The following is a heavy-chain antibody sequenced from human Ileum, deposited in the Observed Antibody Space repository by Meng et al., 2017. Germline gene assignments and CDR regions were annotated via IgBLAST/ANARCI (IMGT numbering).Heavy chain of an antibody. CDR2: IHHSGST. V-gene: IGHV4-34*02. J-gene: IGHJ2*01. Sequence: QVRLQQWGAGLLKPSETLSLTCAVYGGSFSGYYWTWIRQPPGKGLEWIGEIHHSGSTNYNPSLKSRVTMSIDTSKIQFSLEPSSVTAADAAVYYCARYGGSGSYWHFDPWGRGTLVTVSS. CDR3: ARYGGSGSYWHFDP. D-gene: IGHD3-10*01. CDR1: GGSFSGYY.